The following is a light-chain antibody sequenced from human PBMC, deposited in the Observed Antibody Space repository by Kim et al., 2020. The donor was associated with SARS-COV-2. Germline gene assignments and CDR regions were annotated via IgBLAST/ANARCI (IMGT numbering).Light chain of an antibody. CDR2: GKN. J-gene: IGLJ2*01. V-gene: IGLV3-19*02. CDR1: SLRSYY. CDR3: NSWNSSGNHVV. Sequence: SSELTQDPAVSVALGQTVRITCQGDSLRSYYASWYQQKPGQAPVRVIYGKNNRPSRIPDRFSGSSSGNTASLTITGAQGEDEADYYCNSWNSSGNHVVFGGGTKLTVL.